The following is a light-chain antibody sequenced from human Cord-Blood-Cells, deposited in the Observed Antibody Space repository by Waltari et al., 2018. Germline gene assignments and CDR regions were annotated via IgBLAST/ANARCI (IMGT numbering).Light chain of an antibody. J-gene: IGLJ1*01. CDR3: SSYTSSSTYV. CDR2: DVS. Sequence: QSALTQPASVSGSPGQSITISCTGNSSDVCGYTYVSWYQQHPGKAPKLMIYDVSNRPSGVSNRFSGSKSGNTASLTISGLQAEDEADYYCSSYTSSSTYVFGTGTKVTVL. V-gene: IGLV2-14*01. CDR1: SSDVCGYTY.